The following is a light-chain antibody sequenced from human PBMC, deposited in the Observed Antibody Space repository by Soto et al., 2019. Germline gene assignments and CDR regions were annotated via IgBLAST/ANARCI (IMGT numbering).Light chain of an antibody. J-gene: IGKJ4*01. Sequence: AIQMAQSPSSLYASVGDIVTITCRASQGIGNDVGWYQQKPGKAPKLLLYAATTLQSGVPSRFSGTRSGTDFTLTISSLQPEDFATYYCLQDHNYPLTFGGGTKVEIK. CDR3: LQDHNYPLT. V-gene: IGKV1-6*02. CDR2: AAT. CDR1: QGIGND.